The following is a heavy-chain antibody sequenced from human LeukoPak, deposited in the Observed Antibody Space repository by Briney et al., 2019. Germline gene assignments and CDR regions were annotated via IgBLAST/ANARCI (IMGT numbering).Heavy chain of an antibody. Sequence: GGSLGLSCAASGFTFSSYAMSWVRQAPGKGLEWVSAISGSGGSTYYADSVKGRFTNSRDNSKNTLYLQMNSLRAEDTAVYYCAKDRRTTVTTGYWGQGTLVTVSS. CDR1: GFTFSSYA. CDR2: ISGSGGST. D-gene: IGHD4-17*01. CDR3: AKDRRTTVTTGY. V-gene: IGHV3-23*01. J-gene: IGHJ4*02.